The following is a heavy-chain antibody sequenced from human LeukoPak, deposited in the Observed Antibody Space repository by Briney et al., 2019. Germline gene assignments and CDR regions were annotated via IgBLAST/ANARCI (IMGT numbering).Heavy chain of an antibody. J-gene: IGHJ4*02. CDR1: VGTFSSYA. CDR2: IIPIFGTA. CDR3: ARDQAYCGGNCYRMDY. D-gene: IGHD2-21*02. Sequence: SVKVSCKGSVGTFSSYAISWVRQAPGQGLEWMGGIIPIFGTANNAQKFQGRVTITADESTSTDYMELSSLRSEDTAVYYCARDQAYCGGNCYRMDYWGQGTLVTVSS. V-gene: IGHV1-69*13.